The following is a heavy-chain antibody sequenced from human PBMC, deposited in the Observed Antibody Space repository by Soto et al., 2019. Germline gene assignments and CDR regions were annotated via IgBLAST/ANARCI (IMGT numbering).Heavy chain of an antibody. Sequence: QVQLVQSGDEVKKPGASVKVSCKASGYTFTSYGISWVRQAPGQGLEWMGWISAYNGNTNSAQKLQGRVTMTTETSTSTAYMELRRLRSDDTAVYYCARDGYSTNFAYWGQGTLVTVSS. CDR1: GYTFTSYG. CDR2: ISAYNGNT. V-gene: IGHV1-18*01. CDR3: ARDGYSTNFAY. J-gene: IGHJ4*02. D-gene: IGHD6-13*01.